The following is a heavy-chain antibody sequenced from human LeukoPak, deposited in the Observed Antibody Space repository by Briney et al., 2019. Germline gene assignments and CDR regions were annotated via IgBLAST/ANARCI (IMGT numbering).Heavy chain of an antibody. D-gene: IGHD6-13*01. Sequence: SVKVSCKASGGTFNSYAISWVRQAPGQGLEWMGGIIPIFGTTNYARKFRGRVTLTADKSTRTAYMELSSLRSEDTAVYYCARVVGLTGYSSSWYSGYYYYMDVWGKGTTVTVSS. V-gene: IGHV1-69*06. CDR1: GGTFNSYA. CDR3: ARVVGLTGYSSSWYSGYYYYMDV. CDR2: IIPIFGTT. J-gene: IGHJ6*03.